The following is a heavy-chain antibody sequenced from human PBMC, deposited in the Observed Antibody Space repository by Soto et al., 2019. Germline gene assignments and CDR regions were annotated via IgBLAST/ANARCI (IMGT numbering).Heavy chain of an antibody. V-gene: IGHV4-4*07. D-gene: IGHD1-1*01. Sequence: SETLSLTCTVSGASISGFYWSWIRKSAGKGLEWIGRIYATGTTDYNPSLKSRVMMSVDTSKKQFSLKLRSVTAADTAVYYCVRDGTKNLRDWFDPWGQGISVTVSS. J-gene: IGHJ5*02. CDR1: GASISGFY. CDR2: IYATGTT. CDR3: VRDGTKNLRDWFDP.